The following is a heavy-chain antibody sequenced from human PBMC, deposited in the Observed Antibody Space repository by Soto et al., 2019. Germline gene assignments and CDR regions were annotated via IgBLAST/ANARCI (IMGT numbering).Heavy chain of an antibody. Sequence: QVQLLQWGAGLLKPSETLSLTCAVYGGSFSGYYWSWIRQPPGKGLEWIGEINHSGSTNYNPSLKSRVTISVDTSKNQFSLKLSSVTAADTAVYYCARNLVQYCIGSICYSLGFDHWGQGTMVTVSS. CDR1: GGSFSGYY. D-gene: IGHD2-15*01. CDR3: ARNLVQYCIGSICYSLGFDH. V-gene: IGHV4-34*01. CDR2: INHSGST. J-gene: IGHJ4*02.